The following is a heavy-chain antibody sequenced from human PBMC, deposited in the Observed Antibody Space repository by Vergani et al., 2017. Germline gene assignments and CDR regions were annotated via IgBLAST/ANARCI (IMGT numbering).Heavy chain of an antibody. CDR1: GFTFTAHG. CDR2: IGSSGPYI. Sequence: EVLLVESGGDLVQPGGSLRLSCEASGFTFTAHGLNWVRQAPGKGLEWVAFIGSSGPYINYADSVKGRFIISRDNTNNSLFLQLRSLRAEDAAVYYCARDCTSGGCPDNYGMDVWGQGATVTVSS. V-gene: IGHV3-21*06. J-gene: IGHJ6*02. CDR3: ARDCTSGGCPDNYGMDV. D-gene: IGHD2-8*01.